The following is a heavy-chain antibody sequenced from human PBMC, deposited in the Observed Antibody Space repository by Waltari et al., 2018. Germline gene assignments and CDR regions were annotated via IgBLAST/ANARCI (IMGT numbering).Heavy chain of an antibody. CDR2: ISWNSNTI. CDR3: TKDLVPGGIDV. J-gene: IGHJ6*02. CDR1: EFRSAQA. V-gene: IGHV3-9*02. Sequence: DVQLVESGGGLVQPGGSLRLACVASEFRSAQAVHWVRLLPGKGLEWVSGISWNSNTIDDSDSVRGRFTTSRDNAKNSLYLQMYSLRPEDTGLYYCTKDLVPGGIDVWGQGTTVIVSS. D-gene: IGHD2-8*02.